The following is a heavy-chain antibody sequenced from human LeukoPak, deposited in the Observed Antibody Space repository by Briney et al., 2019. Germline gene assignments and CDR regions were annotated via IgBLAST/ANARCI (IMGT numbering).Heavy chain of an antibody. D-gene: IGHD3-3*01. CDR3: ARLRFLEWLFPGDYFDY. Sequence: SVKVSCKASGGTFSSYAISWVRQAPGQGFEWMGGIIPIFGTANYAQKFQGRVTITADESTGTAYMELSSLRSEDTAVYYCARLRFLEWLFPGDYFDYWGQGTLVTVSS. V-gene: IGHV1-69*01. CDR1: GGTFSSYA. J-gene: IGHJ4*02. CDR2: IIPIFGTA.